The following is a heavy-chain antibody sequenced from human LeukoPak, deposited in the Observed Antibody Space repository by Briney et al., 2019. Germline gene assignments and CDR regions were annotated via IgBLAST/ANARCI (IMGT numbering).Heavy chain of an antibody. CDR3: ARGDDGSRWSFDY. CDR1: GFTFSSYW. J-gene: IGHJ4*02. CDR2: INSDASAT. Sequence: QPGGSLRLSCAASGFTFSSYWMHWVRQAPGKGLVWVSRINSDASATRYADSVKGRFTISRDNAKNTLFLQMNSLRPDDTAVYYCARGDDGSRWSFDYWGQGTLVTVSS. V-gene: IGHV3-74*01. D-gene: IGHD6-13*01.